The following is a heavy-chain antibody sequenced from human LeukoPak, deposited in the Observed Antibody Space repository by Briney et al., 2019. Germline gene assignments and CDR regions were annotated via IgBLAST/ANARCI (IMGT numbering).Heavy chain of an antibody. CDR2: IKSDGITT. Sequence: GGSLRLSCAASGFTFTNYWIHWVRQAPGKGLMWISRIKSDGITTNYADSVKGRFTISRDDAKNTVYLQMNSLRAEDTAVYYCARGMFGGYCTDYWGQGTWVPVSS. CDR1: GFTFTNYW. D-gene: IGHD3-3*01. CDR3: ARGMFGGYCTDY. J-gene: IGHJ4*02. V-gene: IGHV3-74*01.